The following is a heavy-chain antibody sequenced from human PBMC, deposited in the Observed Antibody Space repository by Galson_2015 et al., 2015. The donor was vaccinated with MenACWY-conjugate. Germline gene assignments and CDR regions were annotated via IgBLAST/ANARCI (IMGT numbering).Heavy chain of an antibody. D-gene: IGHD6-19*01. J-gene: IGHJ4*02. V-gene: IGHV3-7*01. CDR3: ARDPGSSNNIYYFDS. CDR2: IKQDGSEK. Sequence: SLRLSCAASGFTFSNFWMSWVRQAPGKELEWVASIKQDGSEKYLVDSVKGRFTISRDNAENSLFLQMNSLRAEDTAVYYCARDPGSSNNIYYFDSWGQGTLVTVSS. CDR1: GFTFSNFW.